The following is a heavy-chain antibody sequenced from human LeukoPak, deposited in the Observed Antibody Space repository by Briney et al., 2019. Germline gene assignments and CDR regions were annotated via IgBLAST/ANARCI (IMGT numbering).Heavy chain of an antibody. CDR3: ARARIELEPTPFDY. D-gene: IGHD1-1*01. Sequence: ASVKGSCKASGYTFTGYYMHWVGPAPGQGREWMGWINPNSGGTNYAQKFQGRVTMTRDTSISTAYMELSRLRSDDTAVYYCARARIELEPTPFDYWGQGTLVTVSS. CDR1: GYTFTGYY. V-gene: IGHV1-2*02. CDR2: INPNSGGT. J-gene: IGHJ4*02.